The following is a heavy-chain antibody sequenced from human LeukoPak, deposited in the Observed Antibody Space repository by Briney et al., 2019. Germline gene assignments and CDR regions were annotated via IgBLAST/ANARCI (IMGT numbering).Heavy chain of an antibody. CDR2: IYPGDSDT. CDR1: GYSFTSYW. Sequence: GESLKISCKGSGYSFTSYWIGWVRQMPGKGLEWMGIIYPGDSDTRYSPSFQGQVTISGDKSISTVYLQWSSLKASDTAMFYYARLIPKYYYDTSGRGGYFDSWGQGPLVSVSS. V-gene: IGHV5-51*01. J-gene: IGHJ4*02. D-gene: IGHD3-22*01. CDR3: ARLIPKYYYDTSGRGGYFDS.